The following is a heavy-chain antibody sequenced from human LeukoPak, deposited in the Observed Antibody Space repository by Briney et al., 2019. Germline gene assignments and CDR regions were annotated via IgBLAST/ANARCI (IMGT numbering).Heavy chain of an antibody. J-gene: IGHJ6*03. CDR1: GFTFSNAW. D-gene: IGHD3-10*01. CDR3: ARVSKPGWFDYYYMDV. V-gene: IGHV3-30*03. CDR2: VLSDGSDQ. Sequence: GGSLRLSCAASGFTFSNAWMSWVRQAPGKGLEWLAVVLSDGSDQYYGDSVQGRFTVSRDNSKNTLYLQMDNLRFEDTAVYYCARVSKPGWFDYYYMDVWGKGTTVIVSS.